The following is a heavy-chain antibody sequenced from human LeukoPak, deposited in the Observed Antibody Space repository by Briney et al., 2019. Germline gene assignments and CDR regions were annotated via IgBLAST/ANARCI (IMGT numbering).Heavy chain of an antibody. CDR2: INSDGSST. CDR3: VSDRDDSRSGSYFFDY. Sequence: GGSLRLSCAASGFTFSSYWMHWVRQAPGKGLVWVSGINSDGSSTSYADSVKGRFTISRDSAKNTLYVQMNSVRAEATDVYYCVSDRDDSRSGSYFFDYWGQGTLVTVSS. CDR1: GFTFSSYW. D-gene: IGHD3-22*01. V-gene: IGHV3-74*01. J-gene: IGHJ4*02.